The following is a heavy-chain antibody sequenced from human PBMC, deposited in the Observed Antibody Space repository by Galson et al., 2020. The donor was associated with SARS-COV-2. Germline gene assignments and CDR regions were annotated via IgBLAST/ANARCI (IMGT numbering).Heavy chain of an antibody. J-gene: IGHJ4*02. V-gene: IGHV4-59*01. CDR2: IYYSGST. CDR1: GGSISSYY. CDR3: ARGGKWELTY. D-gene: IGHD1-26*01. Sequence: ETSETLSLTCTVSGGSISSYYWSWIRQPPGKGLEWIGYIYYSGSTNYNPSRKSRVTISVDTSKNQFSLKLSSVTAADTAVYYCARGGKWELTYWGQGTLVTVSS.